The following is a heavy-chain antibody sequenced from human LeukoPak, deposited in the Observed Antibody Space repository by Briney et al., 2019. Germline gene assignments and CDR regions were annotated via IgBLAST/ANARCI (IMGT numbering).Heavy chain of an antibody. V-gene: IGHV1-18*01. CDR1: GYTFTTYG. D-gene: IGHD2-21*01. CDR3: ARSLQGDHFDF. CDR2: INIYNGNT. J-gene: IGHJ3*01. Sequence: ASVKVSCKASGYTFTTYGITWVRQAPGQGLEWMGWINIYNGNTNYAQKVQDRATMTTDTSTTTAYMELRSLRSDDTAVYYCARSLQGDHFDFWGQGTMVTVSS.